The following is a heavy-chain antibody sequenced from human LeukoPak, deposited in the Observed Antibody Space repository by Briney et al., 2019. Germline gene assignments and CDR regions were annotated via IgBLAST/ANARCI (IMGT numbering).Heavy chain of an antibody. D-gene: IGHD3-9*01. V-gene: IGHV1-18*01. CDR2: IGAYNGNT. Sequence: GASVKVSCKASGYTFTSYGISWVRQAPGQGLEWMGWIGAYNGNTNYAQKVQGRVTMTTDTSTNTAYMELRSLRSDDTAVYYCARGFHDILTGYYSFFFGYWGQGTLVTVSS. CDR1: GYTFTSYG. CDR3: ARGFHDILTGYYSFFFGY. J-gene: IGHJ4*02.